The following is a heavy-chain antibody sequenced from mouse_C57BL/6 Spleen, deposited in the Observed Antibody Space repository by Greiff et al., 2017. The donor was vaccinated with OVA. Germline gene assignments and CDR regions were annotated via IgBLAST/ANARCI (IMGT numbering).Heavy chain of an antibody. CDR2: ISSGSSTI. Sequence: DVKLVESGGGLVKPGGSLKLSCAASGFTFSDYGMHWVRQAPEKGLEWVAYISSGSSTIYYADTVKGRFTISRDNAKNTLFLQMTSLRSEDTAMYYCARREGGFPFAYWGQGTLVTVSA. CDR3: ARREGGFPFAY. CDR1: GFTFSDYG. J-gene: IGHJ3*01. V-gene: IGHV5-17*01.